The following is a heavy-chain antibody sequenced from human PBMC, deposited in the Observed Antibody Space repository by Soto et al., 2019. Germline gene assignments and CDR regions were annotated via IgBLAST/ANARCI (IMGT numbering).Heavy chain of an antibody. CDR2: ISWNSGSI. Sequence: EVQLVESGGGLVQPGRSLRLSCAASGFTFDDYAMHWVRQAPGKGLEWVSGISWNSGSIGYADSVKGRFTISRDNAKNSLYLQMNSLRAEDTALYYCAKDGAAARPPDYYYYMDVWGKGTTVTVSS. V-gene: IGHV3-9*01. J-gene: IGHJ6*03. CDR3: AKDGAAARPPDYYYYMDV. CDR1: GFTFDDYA. D-gene: IGHD6-6*01.